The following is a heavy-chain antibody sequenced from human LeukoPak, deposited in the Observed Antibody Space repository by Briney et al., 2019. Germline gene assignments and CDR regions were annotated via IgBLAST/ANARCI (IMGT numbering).Heavy chain of an antibody. CDR1: GGSISSSSYY. J-gene: IGHJ6*03. CDR3: ARGSPSMWFGELPRYYYYMDV. Sequence: SETLSLTCTVSGGSISSSSYYWGWIRQPPGKGLEWIGEINHSGSTDYNPSLKSRVTISVDTSKNQFSLKLSSVTAADTAVYYCARGSPSMWFGELPRYYYYMDVWGKGTTVTVSS. D-gene: IGHD3-10*01. CDR2: INHSGST. V-gene: IGHV4-39*07.